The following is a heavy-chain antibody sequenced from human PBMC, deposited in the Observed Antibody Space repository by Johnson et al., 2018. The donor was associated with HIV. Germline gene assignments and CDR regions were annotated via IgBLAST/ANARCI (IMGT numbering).Heavy chain of an antibody. CDR1: GFTFSNYA. D-gene: IGHD2-21*01. Sequence: QVQLVESGGGVVQPGRSLRLSCAASGFTFSNYAMHWVRQAPGKGLEWVAVISYDGTNKYYADSVKGRFTISRDNSKNTMYLQMNSLRPEDTAVYFCARGGGCVGDCYSGYDAFDIWGQGTMVTVSS. CDR3: ARGGGCVGDCYSGYDAFDI. J-gene: IGHJ3*02. V-gene: IGHV3-30*04. CDR2: ISYDGTNK.